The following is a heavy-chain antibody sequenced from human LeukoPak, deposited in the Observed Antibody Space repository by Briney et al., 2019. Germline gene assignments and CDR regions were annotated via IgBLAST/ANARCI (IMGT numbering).Heavy chain of an antibody. CDR2: INHSGST. J-gene: IGHJ4*02. V-gene: IGHV4-34*01. Sequence: SETLSLTCAVSGYSINSGYYWSWIRQPPGKGLEWIGEINHSGSTNYNPSLKSRVTISVDTSKNQFSLRLSSVTAADTAVYYCARGPSYYDFWQEFDYWGQGTLVAVSS. CDR1: GYSINSGYY. CDR3: ARGPSYYDFWQEFDY. D-gene: IGHD3-3*01.